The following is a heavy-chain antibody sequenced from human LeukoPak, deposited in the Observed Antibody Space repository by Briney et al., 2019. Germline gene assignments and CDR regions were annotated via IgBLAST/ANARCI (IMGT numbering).Heavy chain of an antibody. CDR1: GGSISSGGYC. CDR2: IYYSGST. V-gene: IGHV4-31*03. CDR3: ARGGISSFFDY. Sequence: SETLSLTCTVSGGSISSGGYCWSWIRQHPGKGLEWIGYIYYSGSTYYNPSLKSRVTISVDTSKNQFSLKLSSVTAADTAVYYCARGGISSFFDYWGQGTLVTVSS. D-gene: IGHD6-6*01. J-gene: IGHJ4*02.